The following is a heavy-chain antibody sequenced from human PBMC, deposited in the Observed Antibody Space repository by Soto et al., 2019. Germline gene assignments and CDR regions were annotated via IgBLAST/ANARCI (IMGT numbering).Heavy chain of an antibody. Sequence: GESLKISCKGSGYSFTSYWIGWVRQMPGKGLEWMGIIYPGDSDTRYSPSLQGQVTISADKSISTAYLQWSSLKASDTAMYYCARHGLIAVAGTDYYYYGMDVWGQGTTVTVSS. CDR2: IYPGDSDT. J-gene: IGHJ6*02. D-gene: IGHD6-19*01. CDR3: ARHGLIAVAGTDYYYYGMDV. CDR1: GYSFTSYW. V-gene: IGHV5-51*01.